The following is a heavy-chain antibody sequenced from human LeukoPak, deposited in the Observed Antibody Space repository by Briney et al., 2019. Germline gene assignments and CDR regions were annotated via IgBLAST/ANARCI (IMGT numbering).Heavy chain of an antibody. D-gene: IGHD5-24*01. CDR2: IYPGDSDT. CDR1: GYRFTNYW. Sequence: GESLKISCKGSGYRFTNYWIGWVRQMPGKGLEWMGIIYPGDSDTRYSPSFQGQVTISADKSISTAYLQWSSLKASDTAMYYCARPAGYNLSPQDYWGQGTLVTVSS. J-gene: IGHJ4*02. V-gene: IGHV5-51*01. CDR3: ARPAGYNLSPQDY.